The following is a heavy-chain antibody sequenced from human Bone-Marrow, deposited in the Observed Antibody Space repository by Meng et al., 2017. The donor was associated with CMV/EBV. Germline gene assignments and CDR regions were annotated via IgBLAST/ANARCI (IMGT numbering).Heavy chain of an antibody. CDR3: ARGRRRYCSSTSCYMGWFDP. Sequence: SQTLSLTCAVYGGSFSGYYWSWIRQPPGKGLEWIGEINHSGSTNYNPSLKSRVTISVDTSKNQFSLKLRSVTAADTAVYYCARGRRRYCSSTSCYMGWFDPWGQGTLVTVSS. CDR1: GGSFSGYY. D-gene: IGHD2-2*02. CDR2: INHSGST. V-gene: IGHV4-34*01. J-gene: IGHJ5*02.